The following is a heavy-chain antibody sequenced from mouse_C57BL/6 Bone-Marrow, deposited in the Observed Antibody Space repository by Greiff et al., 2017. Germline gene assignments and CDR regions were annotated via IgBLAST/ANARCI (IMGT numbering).Heavy chain of an antibody. CDR3: ARYSYYGPWYFDV. J-gene: IGHJ1*03. D-gene: IGHD1-1*01. CDR2: ISYSGST. CDR1: GYSITSYY. Sequence: EVKLQESGPGLAKPSQTLSLTCSVTGYSITSYYWNWIRKFPGNKLEYIGYISYSGSTYYNPSLKSRISITRDTSKNQYYLQLNSVTTEDTATYYCARYSYYGPWYFDVWGTGTTVTVSA. V-gene: IGHV3-8*01.